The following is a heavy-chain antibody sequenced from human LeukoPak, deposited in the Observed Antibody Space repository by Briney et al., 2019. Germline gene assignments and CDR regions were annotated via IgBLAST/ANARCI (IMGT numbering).Heavy chain of an antibody. D-gene: IGHD3-10*01. J-gene: IGHJ4*02. CDR3: AKDEVLLWFGELDY. CDR1: GFTFSSYG. CDR2: ISYDGSNK. Sequence: GRSLRLSCAASGFTFSSYGMHWVRQAPGKGLEWVAVISYDGSNKYYADSVKGRFTISRDNPKNTLYLQMNSLRAEDTAVYYCAKDEVLLWFGELDYWGQGTLVTVSS. V-gene: IGHV3-30*18.